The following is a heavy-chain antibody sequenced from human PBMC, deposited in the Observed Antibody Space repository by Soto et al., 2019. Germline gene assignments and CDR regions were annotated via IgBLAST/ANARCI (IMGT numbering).Heavy chain of an antibody. CDR2: TYYRSRWYN. D-gene: IGHD2-15*01. Sequence: SQTLSLTCAISGDSVSSNSAAWNWIRQSPSRGLEWLGRTYYRSRWYNDYAVSVKSRITVNPDTSKNQFSLHLNSVTPEDTAVYYCARDHGGGWHCSGGSCYPFDAFAIWGQGTMVTVSS. V-gene: IGHV6-1*01. CDR3: ARDHGGGWHCSGGSCYPFDAFAI. CDR1: GDSVSSNSAA. J-gene: IGHJ3*02.